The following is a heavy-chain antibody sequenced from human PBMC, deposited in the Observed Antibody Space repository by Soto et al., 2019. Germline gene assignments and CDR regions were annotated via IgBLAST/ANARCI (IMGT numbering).Heavy chain of an antibody. D-gene: IGHD3-10*01. CDR3: ARTGYYGSGSYYPYYFDY. Sequence: QVQLVQSGAEVKKPGSSVKVSCKASGGTFSSYTISWVRQAPGQGLEWLGRIIPILGIANYAQKFQGRVTITAEKSTSTAYMELSSLRAEDTAVYYCARTGYYGSGSYYPYYFDYWGQGTLVTVSS. J-gene: IGHJ4*02. V-gene: IGHV1-69*02. CDR1: GGTFSSYT. CDR2: IIPILGIA.